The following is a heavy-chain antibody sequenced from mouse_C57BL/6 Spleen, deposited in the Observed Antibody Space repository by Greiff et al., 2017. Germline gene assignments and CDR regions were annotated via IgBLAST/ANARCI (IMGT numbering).Heavy chain of an antibody. V-gene: IGHV1-69*01. CDR3: ARFYDYGLYFDV. CDR1: GYTFTSYW. CDR2: IDPSDSYT. Sequence: QVQLQQSGAELVMPGASVKLSCKASGYTFTSYWMHWVKQRPGQGLEWIGEIDPSDSYTNYNQNVKGKSTLTVDKYSSTAYMQLSSLTSEDAAVYYCARFYDYGLYFDVWGTGTTVTVSS. J-gene: IGHJ1*03. D-gene: IGHD2-4*01.